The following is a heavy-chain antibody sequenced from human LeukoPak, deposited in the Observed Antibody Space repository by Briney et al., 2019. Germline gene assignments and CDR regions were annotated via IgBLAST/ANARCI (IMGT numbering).Heavy chain of an antibody. J-gene: IGHJ4*02. D-gene: IGHD3-10*01. V-gene: IGHV4-39*01. CDR3: ARPSITMVRGAFDY. CDR1: GGSISSSSYY. CDR2: IYYSGST. Sequence: PSETLPLTCTVSGGSISSSSYYWGWIRQPPGKGLEWIGSIYYSGSTYYNPSLKSRVTISVDTSKNQFFLKLSSVTAADTAVYYCARPSITMVRGAFDYWGQGTLVTVSS.